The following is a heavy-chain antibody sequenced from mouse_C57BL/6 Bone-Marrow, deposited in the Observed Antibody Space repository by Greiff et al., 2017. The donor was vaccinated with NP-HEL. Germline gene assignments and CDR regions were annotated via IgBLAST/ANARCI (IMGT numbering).Heavy chain of an antibody. CDR2: INPSTGGT. Sequence: EVQLQQSGPELVKPGASVKISCKASGYSFTGYYMNWVKQSPEKSLEWIGEINPSTGGTTYNQKFKAKATLTVDTSSSTAYMQLKSLTSEDSAVYYWARLGEYGSRSYCYLDVWGTGTTVTVSS. J-gene: IGHJ1*03. V-gene: IGHV1-42*01. CDR3: ARLGEYGSRSYCYLDV. D-gene: IGHD1-1*01. CDR1: GYSFTGYY.